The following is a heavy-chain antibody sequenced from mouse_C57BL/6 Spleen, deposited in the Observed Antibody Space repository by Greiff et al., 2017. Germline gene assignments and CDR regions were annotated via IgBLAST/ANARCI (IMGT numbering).Heavy chain of an antibody. CDR3: ARQGDYEFWFAY. D-gene: IGHD2-4*01. V-gene: IGHV1-55*01. CDR1: GYTFTSYW. CDR2: IYPGSGST. J-gene: IGHJ3*01. Sequence: QVQLQQPGAELVKPGASVKMSCKASGYTFTSYWITWVKQRPGQGLEWIGDIYPGSGSTNYNEKFKSKATLTVDTSSSTAYMQLSSLTSEDSAVYYCARQGDYEFWFAYWGQGTLVTVSA.